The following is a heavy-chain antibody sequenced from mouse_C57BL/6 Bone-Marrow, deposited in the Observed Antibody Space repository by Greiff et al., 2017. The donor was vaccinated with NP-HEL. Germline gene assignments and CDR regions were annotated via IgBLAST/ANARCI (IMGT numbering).Heavy chain of an antibody. CDR3: ARFNYYGSSYVGFAY. Sequence: VQLQQSGPELVKPGASVKISCKASGYTFTDYYMNWVKQSPGQSLEWIGDINPNNGGTSYNQKFKGKATLTVDKSSSTAYMELRSLTSEDSAVYYCARFNYYGSSYVGFAYWGQGTLVTVSA. J-gene: IGHJ3*01. CDR2: INPNNGGT. V-gene: IGHV1-26*01. CDR1: GYTFTDYY. D-gene: IGHD1-1*01.